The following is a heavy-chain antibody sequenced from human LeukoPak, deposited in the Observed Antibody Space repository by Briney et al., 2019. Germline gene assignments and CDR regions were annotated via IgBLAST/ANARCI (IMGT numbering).Heavy chain of an antibody. D-gene: IGHD1-14*01. V-gene: IGHV6-1*01. CDR2: TYYRSKWST. J-gene: IGHJ4*02. CDR3: ARRDHSRIGDAFDY. Sequence: SQTLSLTCAISGDSVSSNSAAWNWVRQSPSRGLEWLGRTYYRSKWSTDYAVSVKSRITINPDTSKNQFSLQLDSVTPEDTAMYYCARRDHSRIGDAFDYWGQGTLVTVSS. CDR1: GDSVSSNSAA.